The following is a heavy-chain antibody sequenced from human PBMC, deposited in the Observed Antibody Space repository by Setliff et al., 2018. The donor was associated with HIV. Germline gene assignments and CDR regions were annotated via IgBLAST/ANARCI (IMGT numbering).Heavy chain of an antibody. V-gene: IGHV1-69*10. J-gene: IGHJ3*02. CDR2: VITILDIT. D-gene: IGHD3-10*01. CDR3: AGPRGDEAFDI. CDR1: GGTSNTYA. Sequence: SVKVSCKSSGGTSNTYAINWVRQAPGQGLEWMGQVITILDITSYAQKFQGRVMITADESTNTMYMELSSLRSDDTAVYYCAGPRGDEAFDIWGQGTMVTVSS.